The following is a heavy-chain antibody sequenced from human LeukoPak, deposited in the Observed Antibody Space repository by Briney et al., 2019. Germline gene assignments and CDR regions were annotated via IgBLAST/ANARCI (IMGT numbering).Heavy chain of an antibody. V-gene: IGHV3-23*01. J-gene: IGHJ4*02. CDR2: ISGSGGST. Sequence: GGSLRLSCAASGFTFSSYGMSWVRQAPGKGLEWVSAISGSGGSTYYADSVKGRFTISRDNSKNTLYLQMNSLRAEDTAVYYCAKDPTMTPVTTFSNYWGQGTLVTVSS. CDR1: GFTFSSYG. CDR3: AKDPTMTPVTTFSNY. D-gene: IGHD4-17*01.